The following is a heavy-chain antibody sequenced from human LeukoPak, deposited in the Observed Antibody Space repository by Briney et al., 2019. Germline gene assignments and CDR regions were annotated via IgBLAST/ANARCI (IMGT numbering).Heavy chain of an antibody. J-gene: IGHJ4*02. D-gene: IGHD3-9*01. CDR1: GYAISSGYY. Sequence: KPSETLSLTCAVSGYAISSGYYWGWIRQPPGKGLEWIGTVYHSGSIYYNPSLKSRLTMSIDTSKNQFSLKLTSVTAADTAVYYXXXEPSTVPTTGPDYWGQGALVTVSS. CDR3: XXEPSTVPTTGPDY. V-gene: IGHV4-38-2*01. CDR2: VYHSGSI.